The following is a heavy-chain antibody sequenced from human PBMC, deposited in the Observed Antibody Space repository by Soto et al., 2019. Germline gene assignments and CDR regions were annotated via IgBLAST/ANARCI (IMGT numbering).Heavy chain of an antibody. D-gene: IGHD3-22*01. CDR1: GFPFTKAW. CDR2: IRSKTSSETR. Sequence: EVQLVESGGSLVTPGGSLRLSCAASGFPFTKAWMTWVRQAPGKGLEWVGRIRSKTSSETREYAAPVKGRVTISRDDSKNMLYLEMNSLKIEDRGVYYCTTDGFTGIVGIWGQGTMVTVSS. J-gene: IGHJ3*02. V-gene: IGHV3-15*01. CDR3: TTDGFTGIVGI.